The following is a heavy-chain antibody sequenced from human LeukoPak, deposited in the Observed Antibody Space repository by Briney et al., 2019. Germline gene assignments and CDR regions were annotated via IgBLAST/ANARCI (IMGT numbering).Heavy chain of an antibody. CDR1: GGSISSYY. CDR2: IYYSGST. CDR3: ARRGPYGVASYFDY. V-gene: IGHV4-59*08. J-gene: IGHJ4*02. D-gene: IGHD3-3*01. Sequence: PSETLSLTCTVSGGSISSYYWSWIRQPPGKGLEWFGYIYYSGSTNYNPSLKSRVTISVDTSKNQFSLKLSSVTAADTAVYYCARRGPYGVASYFDYWGQGTLVTVSS.